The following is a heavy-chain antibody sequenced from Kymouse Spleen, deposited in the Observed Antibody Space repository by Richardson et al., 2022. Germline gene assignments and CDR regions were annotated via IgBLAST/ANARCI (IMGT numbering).Heavy chain of an antibody. CDR1: GYSFTSYW. CDR3: ARHEMGATTDYYYYGMDV. CDR2: IYPGDSDT. D-gene: IGHD1-26*01. Sequence: EVQLVQSGAEVKKPGESLKISCKGSGYSFTSYWIGWVRQMPGKGLEWMGIIYPGDSDTRYSPSFQGQVTISADKSISTAYLQWSSLKASDTAMYYCARHEMGATTDYYYYGMDVWGQGTTVTVSS. V-gene: IGHV5-51*01. J-gene: IGHJ6*02.